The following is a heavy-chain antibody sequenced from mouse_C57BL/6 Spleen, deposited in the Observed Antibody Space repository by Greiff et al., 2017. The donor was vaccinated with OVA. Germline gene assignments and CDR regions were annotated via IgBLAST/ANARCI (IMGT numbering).Heavy chain of an antibody. CDR2: ISYDGSN. V-gene: IGHV3-6*01. CDR3: ARGGPTVVAHYFDY. D-gene: IGHD1-1*01. CDR1: GYSITSGYY. Sequence: EVQLQQSGPGLVKPSQSLSLTCSVTGYSITSGYYWNWIRQFPGNKLEWMGYISYDGSNNYNPSLKNRISITRDTSKNQFFLKLNSVTTEDTATYYCARGGPTVVAHYFDYWGQGTTLTVSS. J-gene: IGHJ2*01.